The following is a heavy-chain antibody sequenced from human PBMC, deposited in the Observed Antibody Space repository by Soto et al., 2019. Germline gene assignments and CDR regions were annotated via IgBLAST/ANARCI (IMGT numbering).Heavy chain of an antibody. Sequence: VELVESGGGLVQPGGSLTLACAASGFNFKTYEMNWVRQAPGKGLEWISYISVSGRTIYYADSVQGRVNISRDNAKNVVFLQMNSLGAEDTAVYHCARRAPIYYDALTGYEEAGMDVWGQGTTVTVSS. D-gene: IGHD3-9*01. CDR1: GFNFKTYE. J-gene: IGHJ6*02. CDR2: ISVSGRTI. V-gene: IGHV3-48*03. CDR3: ARRAPIYYDALTGYEEAGMDV.